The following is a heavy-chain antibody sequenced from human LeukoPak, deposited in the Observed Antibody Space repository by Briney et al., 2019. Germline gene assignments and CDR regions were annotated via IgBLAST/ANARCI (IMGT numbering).Heavy chain of an antibody. Sequence: GGSLRLSCAASGFTFSSYAMSWVRQAPGKGLEWVSSISSSSSYIYYADSVKGRFTISRDNAKNSLYLQMNSLRAEDTAVYYCAKELPNREYFHHWGRGTLVTVSS. D-gene: IGHD1-14*01. CDR1: GFTFSSYA. CDR3: AKELPNREYFHH. J-gene: IGHJ1*01. V-gene: IGHV3-21*04. CDR2: ISSSSSYI.